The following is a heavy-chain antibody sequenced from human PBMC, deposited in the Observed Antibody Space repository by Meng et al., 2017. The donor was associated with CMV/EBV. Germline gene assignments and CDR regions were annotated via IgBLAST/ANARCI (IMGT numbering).Heavy chain of an antibody. CDR2: IWYDGSNK. CDR3: AKDAAARRSYYYYGMDV. CDR1: GFTFSSYA. V-gene: IGHV3-33*06. Sequence: GESLKISCAASGFTFSSYAMHWVRQAPGKGLEWVAVIWYDGSNKYYADSVKGRFTISRDNSKNTLYLQMNSLRAEDTAVYYCAKDAAARRSYYYYGMDVWGQGTTVTVSS. D-gene: IGHD6-6*01. J-gene: IGHJ6*02.